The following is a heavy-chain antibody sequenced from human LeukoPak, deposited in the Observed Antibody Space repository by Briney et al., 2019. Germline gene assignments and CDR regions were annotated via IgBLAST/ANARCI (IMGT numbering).Heavy chain of an antibody. D-gene: IGHD2-2*02. CDR3: ARDIVPAAIDYYGMDV. CDR2: INPNSGGT. V-gene: IGHV1-2*02. J-gene: IGHJ6*02. CDR1: GYTFTGYY. Sequence: ASVKVSCKASGYTFTGYYMHWVRQAPGRGLEWMGWINPNSGGTNYAQKFQGRVTMTRDTSISTAYMELSRLRSDDTAVYYCARDIVPAAIDYYGMDVWGQGTTVTVSS.